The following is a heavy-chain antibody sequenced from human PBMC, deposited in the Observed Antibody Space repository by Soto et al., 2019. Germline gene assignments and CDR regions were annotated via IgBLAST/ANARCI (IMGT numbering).Heavy chain of an antibody. CDR2: IYYSGST. D-gene: IGHD3-22*01. CDR1: GGSISSSSYY. J-gene: IGHJ4*02. Sequence: PSETLSLTCTVSGGSISSSSYYWGWIRQPPGKGLEWIGSIYYSGSTYYNPSLKSRVTISVDTSKNQFSLKLSSVTAADTAVYYCASHYYDSIEPFSDYWGQGTLVTVSS. CDR3: ASHYYDSIEPFSDY. V-gene: IGHV4-39*01.